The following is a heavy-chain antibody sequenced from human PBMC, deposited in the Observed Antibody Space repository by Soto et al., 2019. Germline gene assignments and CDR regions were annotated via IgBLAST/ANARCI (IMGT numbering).Heavy chain of an antibody. CDR2: IYHSGST. CDR1: GGSISSSNW. Sequence: PSETLSLTCAVSGGSISSSNWWRWVRQPPGKGLEWIGEIYHSGSTNYNPSLKSRVTISVDKSKNQFSLKLSSVTAADTAVYYCARAQGVVGRANFDYWGQGTLVTVSS. CDR3: ARAQGVVGRANFDY. D-gene: IGHD2-15*01. J-gene: IGHJ4*02. V-gene: IGHV4-4*02.